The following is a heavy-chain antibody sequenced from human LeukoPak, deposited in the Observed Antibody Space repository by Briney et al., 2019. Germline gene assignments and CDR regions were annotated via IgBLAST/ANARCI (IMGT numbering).Heavy chain of an antibody. CDR1: GGSISSSSYY. D-gene: IGHD3-9*01. CDR3: ARSGPPPRIYDILTGYYNSYYYYGMDV. J-gene: IGHJ6*02. Sequence: PSETLSLTCTVSGGSISSSSYYWGWIRQPPGKGLEWIGSIYYSGSTYYNPSLKSRVTISVDTSKNQFSLKLSSVTAADTAVYYCARSGPPPRIYDILTGYYNSYYYYGMDVWGQGTTVTVSS. V-gene: IGHV4-39*07. CDR2: IYYSGST.